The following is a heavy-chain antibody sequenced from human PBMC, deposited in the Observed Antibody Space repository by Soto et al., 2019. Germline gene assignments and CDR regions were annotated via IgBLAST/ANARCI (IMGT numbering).Heavy chain of an antibody. D-gene: IGHD3-10*01. CDR2: MNHSGNT. V-gene: IGHV4-39*01. Sequence: QLQLQESGPGLVKPSETLSLTCTVSGDSISSNNYYWGWIRQPPGKGLEWIGSMNHSGNTYHNPSLKSRVTLSVDTSKNQLSLNLRSVTAADTAVYYCARHRGPTWTNYWGQGTLVTVSS. J-gene: IGHJ4*02. CDR3: ARHRGPTWTNY. CDR1: GDSISSNNYY.